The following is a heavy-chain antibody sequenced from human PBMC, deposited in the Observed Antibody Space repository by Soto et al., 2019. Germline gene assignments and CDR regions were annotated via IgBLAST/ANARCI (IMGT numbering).Heavy chain of an antibody. D-gene: IGHD5-18*01. CDR3: ATRDTSRFY. CDR2: SHQSGYT. Sequence: QVQLQESGPGLVKPSGALSLTCAVSGVSISSHDWWTWVRQPPGKGLERIGESHQSGYTHSNSSLESRVTILVDKSENQFSLILTSLTVADTAVYYCATRDTSRFYWGQGTLVTVSS. J-gene: IGHJ4*02. V-gene: IGHV4-4*02. CDR1: GVSISSHDW.